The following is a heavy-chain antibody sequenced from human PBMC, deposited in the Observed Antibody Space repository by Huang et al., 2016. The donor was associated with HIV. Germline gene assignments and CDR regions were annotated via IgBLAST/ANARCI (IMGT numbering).Heavy chain of an antibody. V-gene: IGHV4-39*02. CDR3: ARTGVAVSDDPEYFQH. Sequence: LQESGPGLVGPSETLSLTCAVSGDSINSNTFYWGWIRRPPGKALEWIGSIYYSGTTYYNPAVKRPARIAVDASKNRIFLHLRSVTAADTGVYYCARTGVAVSDDPEYFQHWGQGALVTIS. D-gene: IGHD3-3*01. CDR2: IYYSGTT. CDR1: GDSINSNTFY. J-gene: IGHJ1*01.